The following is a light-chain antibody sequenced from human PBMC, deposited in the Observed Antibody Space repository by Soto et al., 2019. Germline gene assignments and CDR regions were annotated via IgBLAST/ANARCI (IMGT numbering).Light chain of an antibody. CDR2: DVS. V-gene: IGLV2-14*03. CDR1: RRDVCGYNY. Sequence: SALTQPASVSWAPGQSITLSCPGTRRDVCGYNYVSWYQHHPGKAPKLIIYDVSNRPSGVSNPFSGSKSGNTASLTISGLQPEDEADYYCSSYTTSNTRQIVFGTGTKVTVL. J-gene: IGLJ1*01. CDR3: SSYTTSNTRQIV.